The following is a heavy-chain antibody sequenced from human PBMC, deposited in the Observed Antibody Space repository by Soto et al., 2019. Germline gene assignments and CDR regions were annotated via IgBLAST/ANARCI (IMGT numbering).Heavy chain of an antibody. CDR2: IYYSGST. CDR3: AGPPSGFWFDP. J-gene: IGHJ5*02. CDR1: GGSISSSSYF. D-gene: IGHD6-19*01. Sequence: QLQLQESGPGLVKPSETLSLTCSVSGGSISSSSYFWGWIRQPPGKGLEWIGSIYYSGSTYYNPSPKXRXPXPXXPSKNPFSLKLSSVAAAGTAVVFRAGPPSGFWFDPWGQGTLVTVSS. V-gene: IGHV4-39*01.